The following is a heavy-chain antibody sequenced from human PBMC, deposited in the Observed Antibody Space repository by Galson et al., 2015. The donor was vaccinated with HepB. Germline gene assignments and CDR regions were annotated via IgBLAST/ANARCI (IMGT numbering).Heavy chain of an antibody. J-gene: IGHJ3*01. D-gene: IGHD1-14*01. CDR1: GGTFSSRT. CDR3: TRDTGPDAFDV. V-gene: IGHV1-69*13. Sequence: SVKVSCKVSGGTFSSRTISWVRQAPGQGLEWMGGIIPIFGAAKYAQRFQGRVTITADESTSTAHMGVSSLTSDDTAMYYCTRDTGPDAFDVWGQGTMVTVSS. CDR2: IIPIFGAA.